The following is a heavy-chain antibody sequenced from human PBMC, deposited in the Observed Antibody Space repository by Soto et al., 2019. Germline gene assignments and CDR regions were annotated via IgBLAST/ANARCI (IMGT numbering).Heavy chain of an antibody. Sequence: PSETLSLTCAVSGDSISRGYQWAWIRQPPGKGLEWVASIYHSGTTYYNPSLTSRVTISVDTSKNQFSLKVNSVTAADSAVYFCGRTDSVGYYPYF. D-gene: IGHD3-22*01. V-gene: IGHV4-38-2*01. J-gene: IGHJ4*01. CDR2: IYHSGTT. CDR3: GRTDSVGYYPYF. CDR1: GDSISRGYQ.